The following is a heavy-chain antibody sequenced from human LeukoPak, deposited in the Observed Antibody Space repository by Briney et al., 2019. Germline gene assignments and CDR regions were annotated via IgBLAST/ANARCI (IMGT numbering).Heavy chain of an antibody. CDR1: GGSISSYY. CDR3: ARLYSSSSWFDP. J-gene: IGHJ5*02. D-gene: IGHD6-6*01. CDR2: IYYSGST. Sequence: NASETLSLTCTVSGGSISSYYWSWIRQPPGKGLEWIGYIYYSGSTNYNPSLKSRVTISVDTSKNQFSLKLSSVTAADTAVYYCARLYSSSSWFDPWGQGTLVTVSP. V-gene: IGHV4-59*01.